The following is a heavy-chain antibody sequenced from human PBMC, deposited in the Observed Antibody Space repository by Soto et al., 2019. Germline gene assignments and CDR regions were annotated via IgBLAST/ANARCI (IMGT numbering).Heavy chain of an antibody. Sequence: GGSLRLSCAASGFTFSSYSMNWVRQAPGKGLEWVSYISSSSSTIYYADSVKGRFTISRDNAKNSLYLQMNSLRDEDTAVYYCARTEAVAATPPSIDYWGQGTLVTVSS. V-gene: IGHV3-48*02. D-gene: IGHD2-15*01. CDR2: ISSSSSTI. J-gene: IGHJ4*02. CDR3: ARTEAVAATPPSIDY. CDR1: GFTFSSYS.